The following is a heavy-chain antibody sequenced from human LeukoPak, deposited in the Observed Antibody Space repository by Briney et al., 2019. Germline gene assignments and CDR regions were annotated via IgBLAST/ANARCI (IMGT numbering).Heavy chain of an antibody. V-gene: IGHV4-59*08. D-gene: IGHD6-13*01. CDR2: IYYSGST. CDR1: GGSISSYY. CDR3: ARLRRDSSSWTYYFDY. Sequence: SETLSLTCTVSGGSISSYYWSWIRQPPGKGLEWIGYIYYSGSTNYNPSLKSRVTMSVDTSKNQFSLKLSSVTAADTAVYYCARLRRDSSSWTYYFDYWGQGTLVTVSS. J-gene: IGHJ4*02.